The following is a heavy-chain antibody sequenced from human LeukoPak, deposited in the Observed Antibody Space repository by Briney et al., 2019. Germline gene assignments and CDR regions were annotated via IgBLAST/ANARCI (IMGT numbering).Heavy chain of an antibody. V-gene: IGHV4-4*07. Sequence: PSETLSLTCTVSGASLSSNYWSWIRQPAGKGLEWIGRIYTSGSTDYNPSLESRVTMSVDTSKNQFSLKLTSVTAADTAVYYCASRRVAAPFDCWGQGTLVTVSS. CDR2: IYTSGST. CDR3: ASRRVAAPFDC. CDR1: GASLSSNY. J-gene: IGHJ4*02. D-gene: IGHD6-6*01.